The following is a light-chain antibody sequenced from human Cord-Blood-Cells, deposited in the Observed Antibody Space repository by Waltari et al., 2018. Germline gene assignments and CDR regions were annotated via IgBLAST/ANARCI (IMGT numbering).Light chain of an antibody. CDR1: QDISNY. CDR2: YAS. CDR3: QQYDNLLRT. Sequence: DIQMPQSPSYLSASVGDRVTITCQARQDISNYLNWYQQKQGKAPKLLIYYASNLETGVPSRFSGSGSGTDLTFTISSLQPEDIATYYCQQYDNLLRTFGGGTKVEIK. J-gene: IGKJ4*01. V-gene: IGKV1-33*01.